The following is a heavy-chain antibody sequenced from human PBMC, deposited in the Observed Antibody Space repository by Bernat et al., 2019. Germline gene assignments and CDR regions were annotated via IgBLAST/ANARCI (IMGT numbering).Heavy chain of an antibody. Sequence: VQLVESGGGLVQPGGSLRLSCAASGFTVSSYAMHWVRQAPGKGLEWVAVISYDGSNKYYADSVKGRFTISRDNSKNTLYLQMNSLRAEDTAVYYCARDRYRWELLGSFDYWGQGTLVTVSS. V-gene: IGHV3-30-3*01. CDR3: ARDRYRWELLGSFDY. D-gene: IGHD1-26*01. CDR1: GFTVSSYA. J-gene: IGHJ4*02. CDR2: ISYDGSNK.